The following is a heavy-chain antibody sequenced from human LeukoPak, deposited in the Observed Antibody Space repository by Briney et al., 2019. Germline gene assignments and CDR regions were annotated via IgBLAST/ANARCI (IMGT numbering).Heavy chain of an antibody. Sequence: SQTLSLTCTVSGVSISSCDYYWSWIRQPPGKPLEWIVYIYYSGSTYYNPSLKSRVTISVDTSKNQFSLKLSSVTAADTAVYYCARDGPVLLWFGELYYGMDVWGQGTTVTVSS. D-gene: IGHD3-10*01. CDR1: GVSISSCDYY. CDR2: IYYSGST. CDR3: ARDGPVLLWFGELYYGMDV. V-gene: IGHV4-30-4*01. J-gene: IGHJ6*02.